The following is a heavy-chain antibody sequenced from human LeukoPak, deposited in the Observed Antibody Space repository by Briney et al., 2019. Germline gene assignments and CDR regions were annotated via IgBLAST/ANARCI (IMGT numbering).Heavy chain of an antibody. CDR2: ILHSGST. D-gene: IGHD3-3*01. CDR1: GVSITSDTYC. V-gene: IGHV4-30-2*01. Sequence: PSQTLSLTCAVSGVSITSDTYCWSWIRQPPGKGLGWIGYILHSGSTYYNPSLKSRVTISIDTSKSQFSLKLSSVTAAGTAVYYCARTRDFWSGYFDYWGQGTLVTVSS. CDR3: ARTRDFWSGYFDY. J-gene: IGHJ4*02.